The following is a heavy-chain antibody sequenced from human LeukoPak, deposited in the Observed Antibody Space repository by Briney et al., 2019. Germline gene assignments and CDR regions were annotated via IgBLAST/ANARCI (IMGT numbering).Heavy chain of an antibody. CDR3: ARGIDYGSPLRFDP. D-gene: IGHD3-10*01. CDR2: IYTSGST. V-gene: IGHV4-4*07. CDR1: GGSISSYY. Sequence: SETLSLTCTVSGGSISSYYWSWIRQPAGKGLEWIGRIYTSGSTNYNPSLKSRVTMSVDTSKNQFSLKLSSVTAADTAVYYCARGIDYGSPLRFDPWGQGTLVTVSS. J-gene: IGHJ5*02.